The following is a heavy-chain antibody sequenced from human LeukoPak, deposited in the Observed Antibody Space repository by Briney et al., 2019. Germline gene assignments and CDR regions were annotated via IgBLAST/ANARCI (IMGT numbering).Heavy chain of an antibody. CDR2: IGHDGADK. CDR3: ARDSGFSGTQRGEF. V-gene: IGHV3-30*04. CDR1: GFTFSHYA. D-gene: IGHD3-10*01. J-gene: IGHJ4*02. Sequence: GRSLRLSCAASGFTFSHYALHWVRQAPGEGLEWVALIGHDGADKYYADSVKGRFTISRDNSKNTLYLQMNSLRAEDTAVYYCARDSGFSGTQRGEFWGQGTLVTVSS.